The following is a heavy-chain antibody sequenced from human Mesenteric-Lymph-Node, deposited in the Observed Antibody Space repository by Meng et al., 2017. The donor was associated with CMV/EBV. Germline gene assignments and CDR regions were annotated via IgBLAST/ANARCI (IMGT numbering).Heavy chain of an antibody. CDR1: GGSISSSSYY. V-gene: IGHV4-39*01. J-gene: IGHJ1*01. Sequence: SETLSLTCNVSGGSISSSSYYWGWIRQPPGKGLEWIGSILYSGKTNYNPSLKSRVTISVDTSKNQFSLKLSSVTAADPAVYYCARQVASALGYFQHWGQGTLVTVSS. D-gene: IGHD5-12*01. CDR3: ARQVASALGYFQH. CDR2: ILYSGKT.